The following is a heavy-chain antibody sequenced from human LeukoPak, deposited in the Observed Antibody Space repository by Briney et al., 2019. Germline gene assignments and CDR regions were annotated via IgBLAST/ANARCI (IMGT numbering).Heavy chain of an antibody. V-gene: IGHV4-34*01. CDR2: INHSGST. CDR1: GGSFSGYY. D-gene: IGHD5-12*01. J-gene: IGHJ4*02. CDR3: ARGFGYSGYDSDY. Sequence: PSETLSLTCAVYGGSFSGYYWSWIRQPPGKGLGWIGEINHSGSTNYNPSLKSRVTISVDTSKNQFSLKLSSVTAADTAVYYCARGFGYSGYDSDYWGQGTLVTVSS.